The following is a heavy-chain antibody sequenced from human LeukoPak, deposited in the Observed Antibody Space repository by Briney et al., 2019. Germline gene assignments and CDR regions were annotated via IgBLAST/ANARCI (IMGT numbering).Heavy chain of an antibody. CDR3: ARRKTYCSVGSCYYPPQTDAFDI. CDR1: GVSIPSYY. V-gene: IGHV4-59*01. Sequence: PSETLSLTRSVYGVSIPSYYWRWVRQPPGKGLGWNGYIFYSGSNNLHPSLKSRVTISVDTPKNLFSLKLSSVTAADTAVYYCARRKTYCSVGSCYYPPQTDAFDIWGQGTMVTVSS. CDR2: IFYSGSN. D-gene: IGHD2-15*01. J-gene: IGHJ3*02.